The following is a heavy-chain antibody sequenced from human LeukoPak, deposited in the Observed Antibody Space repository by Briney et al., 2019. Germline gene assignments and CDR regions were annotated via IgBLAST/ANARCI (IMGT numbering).Heavy chain of an antibody. V-gene: IGHV3-21*01. D-gene: IGHD3-3*01. J-gene: IGHJ5*02. CDR1: GFTFSSYS. CDR2: ISSSSSYI. CDR3: ARDPRAYYDFWSGYPYPS. Sequence: GGSLRLSCAASGFTFSSYSMNWVRQAPGKGLEWVPSISSSSSYIYYADSVKGRFTISRDNAKNSLYLQMNSLRAEDTAVYYCARDPRAYYDFWSGYPYPSWGQGTLVTVSS.